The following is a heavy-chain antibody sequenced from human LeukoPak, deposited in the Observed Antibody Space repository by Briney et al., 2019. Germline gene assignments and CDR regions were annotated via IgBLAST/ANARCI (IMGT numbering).Heavy chain of an antibody. V-gene: IGHV3-11*01. CDR2: ISSSDSTI. CDR1: GFTFSDYY. CDR3: AKDQWTYCGGDCYGDWFDP. D-gene: IGHD2-21*02. Sequence: GGSLRLSCAASGFTFSDYYMSWIRQAPGKGLEWVSYISSSDSTIYYADSVKGRFTISRDNAKNSLYLQMNSLRAEDTAVYYCAKDQWTYCGGDCYGDWFDPWGQGTLVTVSS. J-gene: IGHJ5*02.